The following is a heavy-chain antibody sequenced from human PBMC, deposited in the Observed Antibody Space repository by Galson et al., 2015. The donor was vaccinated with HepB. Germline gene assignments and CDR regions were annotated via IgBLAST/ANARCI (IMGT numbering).Heavy chain of an antibody. V-gene: IGHV3-7*01. D-gene: IGHD2-15*01. Sequence: SLRLSCAASGFIFSTYWMTWVRQAPGKGLEWVANIKQDGSGKYYVDSVKGRFTISRDNAKNSLYLQMNSLRAEDTAVYYCERIRGTKTMAAPDYGMYIWGQGTTVTVSS. CDR3: ERIRGTKTMAAPDYGMYI. CDR1: GFIFSTYW. CDR2: IKQDGSGK. J-gene: IGHJ6*02.